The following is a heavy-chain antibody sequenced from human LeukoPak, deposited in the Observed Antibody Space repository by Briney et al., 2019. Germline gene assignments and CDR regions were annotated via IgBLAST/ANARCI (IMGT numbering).Heavy chain of an antibody. J-gene: IGHJ4*02. CDR2: IYHSGST. D-gene: IGHD2-15*01. V-gene: IGHV4-4*02. CDR3: ARGRYCSGGSCYHDY. Sequence: SETLSLTCAVSGGSISSSNWWSWIRQPPGKGLEWIGEIYHSGSTNYNPSLKSRVTISVDKSKTQFSLKLSPVTAADTAVYYCARGRYCSGGSCYHDYWGQGTLVTVSS. CDR1: GGSISSSNW.